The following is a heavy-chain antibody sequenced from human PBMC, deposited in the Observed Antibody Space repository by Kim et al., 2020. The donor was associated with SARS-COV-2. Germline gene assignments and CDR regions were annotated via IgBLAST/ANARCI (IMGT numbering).Heavy chain of an antibody. V-gene: IGHV3-73*01. CDR2: IRSKVNGYAK. CDR1: GFTFSDSA. D-gene: IGHD1-1*01. J-gene: IGHJ3*02. Sequence: GGSLRLSCGASGFTFSDSAMHWVRRASGKGLEWVGRIRSKVNGYAKAYSASVRGRFTIARDDSRTTAYLQMNSLKTGDPAVYSCTPVPGTTLAFWDAFVIWGQGTMVALSS. CDR3: TPVPGTTLAFWDAFVI.